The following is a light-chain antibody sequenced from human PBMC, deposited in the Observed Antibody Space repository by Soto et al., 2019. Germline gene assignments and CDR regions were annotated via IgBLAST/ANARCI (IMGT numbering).Light chain of an antibody. CDR2: DAY. Sequence: ASQLTPSPSSLSASVGDRVNISCLASQGIGSALAWYQQKPGKANKVMIYDAYSLKSGVKSRFSGSGSGTDFTLTIRSMQPEDFATYYCKKFNSFQLNFGGGTTVDIK. J-gene: IGKJ4*01. V-gene: IGKV1-13*02. CDR1: QGIGSA. CDR3: KKFNSFQLN.